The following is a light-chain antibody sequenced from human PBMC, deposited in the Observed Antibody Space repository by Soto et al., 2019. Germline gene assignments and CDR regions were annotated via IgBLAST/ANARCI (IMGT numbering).Light chain of an antibody. V-gene: IGKV2-28*01. Sequence: DIVMTQSPLSLPVTPGEPSSMSCRSSQSLLQANGNTYLDWYLQKPGQSPQLLISLATNRASGVPDRFSGSGSGTDFTLKISRVEAEDVGVYYCMQALQTPFTFGGGTKVDIK. CDR1: QSLLQANGNTY. CDR2: LAT. CDR3: MQALQTPFT. J-gene: IGKJ4*01.